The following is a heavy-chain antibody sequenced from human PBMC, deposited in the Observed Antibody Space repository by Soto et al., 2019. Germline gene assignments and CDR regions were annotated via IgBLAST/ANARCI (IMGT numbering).Heavy chain of an antibody. CDR2: IYHGGST. CDR1: GGSISSDYYS. D-gene: IGHD3-16*01. Sequence: QVQLQESGSGLVKPSETLSLTCAVSGGSISSDYYSWSWIRQPPGKDLEWIGYIYHGGSTYYNPSLRSRVPFSISTSKNHFSLRLTSVTAADTAVYSCARLNRLRNDAFDIWGQGTLVAVSS. V-gene: IGHV4-30-2*01. J-gene: IGHJ3*02. CDR3: ARLNRLRNDAFDI.